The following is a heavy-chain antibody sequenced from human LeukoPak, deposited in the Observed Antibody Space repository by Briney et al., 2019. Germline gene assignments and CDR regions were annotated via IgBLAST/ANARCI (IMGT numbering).Heavy chain of an antibody. J-gene: IGHJ4*02. CDR3: AKGRIAAAGYFDY. Sequence: PGGSLRLSCAASGFTVSSNYMSWVRQAPGKGLEWVSVIYSGGSTYYADSVKGRFTISRDNSKNTLYLQMNSLRAEDTAVYYCAKGRIAAAGYFDYWGQGTLVTVSS. D-gene: IGHD6-13*01. CDR1: GFTVSSNY. CDR2: IYSGGST. V-gene: IGHV3-53*01.